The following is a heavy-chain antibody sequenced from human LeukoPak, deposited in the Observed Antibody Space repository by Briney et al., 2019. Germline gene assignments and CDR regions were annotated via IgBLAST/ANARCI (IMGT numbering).Heavy chain of an antibody. CDR1: GGSISSYY. D-gene: IGHD4-17*01. CDR3: ASSYGDPYFDY. Sequence: KPSETLSLTCTVSGGSISSYYWSWIRQHPGKGLEWIGYIYYSGSTYYNPSLKSRVTISVDTSKNQFSLKLSSVTAADTAVYYCASSYGDPYFDYWGQGTLVTVSS. V-gene: IGHV4-59*06. CDR2: IYYSGST. J-gene: IGHJ4*02.